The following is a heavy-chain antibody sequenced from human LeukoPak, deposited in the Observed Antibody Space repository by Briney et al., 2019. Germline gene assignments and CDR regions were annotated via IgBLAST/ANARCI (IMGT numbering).Heavy chain of an antibody. CDR3: AREDSSSLDWFDP. D-gene: IGHD6-13*01. V-gene: IGHV1-18*04. J-gene: IGHJ5*02. CDR1: GYTFTSYG. CDR2: ISAYNGNT. Sequence: ASVKVSCTASGYTFTSYGISWVRQAPGQGLEWMGWISAYNGNTNYAQKLQGRVTMTTDTSTSTAYMELRSLRSDDTAVYYCAREDSSSLDWFDPWAREPWSPSP.